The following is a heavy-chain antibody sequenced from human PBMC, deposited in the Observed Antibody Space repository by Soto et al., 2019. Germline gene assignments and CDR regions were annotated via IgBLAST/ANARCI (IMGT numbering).Heavy chain of an antibody. CDR3: AIFHYIFAAYPDPFYF. J-gene: IGHJ3*01. CDR2: IYYSGST. D-gene: IGHD3-3*02. Sequence: PSETLSLTCTVSGGSISSSSCYWGWIRQPPGKGLEWIGSIYYSGSTYYNPSLKSRVTISVDTSKNQFSLKLSSVTAADTAVYYFAIFHYIFAAYPDPFYFWGQRTMVTGSS. V-gene: IGHV4-39*01. CDR1: GGSISSSSCY.